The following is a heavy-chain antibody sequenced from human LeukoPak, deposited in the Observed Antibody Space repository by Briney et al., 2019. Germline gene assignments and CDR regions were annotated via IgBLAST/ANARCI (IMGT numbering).Heavy chain of an antibody. D-gene: IGHD3-10*01. Sequence: SQTLSLTCAISGDSVSSNSAAWNWIRQSPSRGLEWLGRTYYRSKWYNDYAVSVKSRITINPDTSKNQFSLQLNSVTPEDTAVYYCAREVRDYGSGSYSRVRKNWFDPWGQGTLVTVSS. CDR1: GDSVSSNSAA. V-gene: IGHV6-1*01. J-gene: IGHJ5*02. CDR3: AREVRDYGSGSYSRVRKNWFDP. CDR2: TYYRSKWYN.